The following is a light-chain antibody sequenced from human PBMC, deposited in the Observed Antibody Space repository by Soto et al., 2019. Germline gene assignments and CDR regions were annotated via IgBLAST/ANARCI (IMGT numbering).Light chain of an antibody. CDR1: QSVSSN. CDR3: QQYNDWPRT. J-gene: IGKJ1*01. Sequence: EIVITQSPATLSVSPGERATLSCRASQSVSSNLAWYQQKPGQAPRLLIYGASTRATGIPARFSGSGSGTEFTLTISXLQSEDFAVYYCQQYNDWPRTFGQGTKV. V-gene: IGKV3-15*01. CDR2: GAS.